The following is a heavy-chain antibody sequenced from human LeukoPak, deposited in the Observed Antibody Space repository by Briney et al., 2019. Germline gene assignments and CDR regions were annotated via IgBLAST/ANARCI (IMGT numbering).Heavy chain of an antibody. CDR3: ANCYDSSGYFAY. Sequence: ASVKVSCKGSGYTFTKYAISWVRQAPGQGLEYMGWIDTNTGNPTYAQGFTGRFVFSLDTSVSTAYLQISSLKAEDSAIYFCANCYDSSGYFAYWGQGTLVTVSS. CDR1: GYTFTKYA. V-gene: IGHV7-4-1*02. J-gene: IGHJ4*02. D-gene: IGHD3-22*01. CDR2: IDTNTGNP.